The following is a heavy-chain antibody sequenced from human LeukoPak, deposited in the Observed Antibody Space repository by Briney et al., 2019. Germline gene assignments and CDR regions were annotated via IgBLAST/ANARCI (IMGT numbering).Heavy chain of an antibody. D-gene: IGHD5-18*01. CDR3: ARGRSWIQLWLRSGYFDY. J-gene: IGHJ4*02. V-gene: IGHV4-34*01. CDR1: GGSFSGYY. CDR2: INHSGST. Sequence: KVSETLSLTCAVYGGSFSGYYWSWIRQPPGKGLEWIGEINHSGSTNYNPSLRSRVTISVDTSKNQFSLKLSSVTAADTAVYYCARGRSWIQLWLRSGYFDYWGQGTLVTVSS.